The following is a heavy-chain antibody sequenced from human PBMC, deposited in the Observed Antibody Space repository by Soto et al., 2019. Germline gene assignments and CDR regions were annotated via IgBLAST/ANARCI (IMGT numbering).Heavy chain of an antibody. CDR1: GGSISSYY. CDR2: IYYSGST. Sequence: SETLSLTCTVSGGSISSYYWSWIRQPPGKGLEWIGYIYYSGSTNYNPSLKSRVTISVDTSKNQFSLKLSSVTAADTAVYYCARGEVGHNYVFGSAYTARAFHIWGEGTMVNGS. CDR3: ARGEVGHNYVFGSAYTARAFHI. V-gene: IGHV4-59*01. D-gene: IGHD3-3*01. J-gene: IGHJ3*02.